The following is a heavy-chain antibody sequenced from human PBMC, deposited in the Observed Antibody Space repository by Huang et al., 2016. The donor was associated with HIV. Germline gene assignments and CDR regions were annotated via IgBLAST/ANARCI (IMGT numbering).Heavy chain of an antibody. V-gene: IGHV3-30*18. J-gene: IGHJ4*02. CDR1: GFSFSDSG. CDR3: AKDRRAYYYGSGIEY. CDR2: IAYDGINK. D-gene: IGHD3-10*01. Sequence: QVQLVESGGGVVEPGRSLRVSCAASGFSFSDSGMHWVRQEPGKGLEWGAGIAYDGINKFYADSVKGRFTISRDNSKNTVYLQMNSLRAGDTAVYYCAKDRRAYYYGSGIEYWGQGARVTVSS.